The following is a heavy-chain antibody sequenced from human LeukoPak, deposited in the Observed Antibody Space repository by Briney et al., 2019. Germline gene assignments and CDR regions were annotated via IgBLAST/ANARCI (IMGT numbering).Heavy chain of an antibody. J-gene: IGHJ4*02. CDR3: AKERQRGISYGGGPFDS. CDR1: GFTFSDYY. CDR2: MSYDESFD. V-gene: IGHV3-30*18. D-gene: IGHD3-16*01. Sequence: SGGSLRLSCAASGFTFSDYYMSWIRQAPGKGLEWVAAMSYDESFDYYGESEKGRFIISRDNSMNTVYLQMNSLRVADTAVYFCAKERQRGISYGGGPFDSWGQGILVTVSS.